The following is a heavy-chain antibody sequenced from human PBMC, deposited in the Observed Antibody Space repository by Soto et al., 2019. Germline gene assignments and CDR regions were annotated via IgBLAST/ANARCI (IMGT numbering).Heavy chain of an antibody. CDR1: GFTFSIYW. CDR3: ARIGYSSSSLDY. J-gene: IGHJ4*02. Sequence: EVQLVESGGGLVQPGGSLRLSCAASGFTFSIYWMTWVRQAPGKGLEWVANINQDGSVIYFVDSLKGRFTISRDNAKNSLYLQMNSLRAEDTAVHFCARIGYSSSSLDYWGQGTLVTVPS. CDR2: INQDGSVI. V-gene: IGHV3-7*01. D-gene: IGHD6-6*01.